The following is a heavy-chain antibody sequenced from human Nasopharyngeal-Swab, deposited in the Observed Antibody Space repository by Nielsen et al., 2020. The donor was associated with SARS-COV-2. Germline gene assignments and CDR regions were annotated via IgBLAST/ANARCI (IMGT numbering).Heavy chain of an antibody. D-gene: IGHD3-10*01. CDR3: ARKDVFAYGVDAFDI. Sequence: GESLKISCAASGFTFSGSVMHWVRQAPGKGLEWVSVVTGSGYGTDYADSVKGRFTISRDNAENTLYLQMNSLRAEDTAVYYCARKDVFAYGVDAFDIWGQGTMVTVSS. CDR1: GFTFSGSV. J-gene: IGHJ3*02. V-gene: IGHV3-23*01. CDR2: VTGSGYGT.